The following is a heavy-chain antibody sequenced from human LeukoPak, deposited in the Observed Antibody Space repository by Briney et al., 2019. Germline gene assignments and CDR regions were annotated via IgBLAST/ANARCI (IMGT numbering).Heavy chain of an antibody. J-gene: IGHJ4*02. Sequence: ASVKVSCKASGYTFTSYGISWVRQAPGQELEWMGWISAYNGNTNYAQKLQGRVTMTTDTSTSTVYMELRSLRSDDTAVYYCAREMSLAAAGAFGYWGQGTLVTVSS. CDR2: ISAYNGNT. CDR3: AREMSLAAAGAFGY. V-gene: IGHV1-18*01. CDR1: GYTFTSYG. D-gene: IGHD6-13*01.